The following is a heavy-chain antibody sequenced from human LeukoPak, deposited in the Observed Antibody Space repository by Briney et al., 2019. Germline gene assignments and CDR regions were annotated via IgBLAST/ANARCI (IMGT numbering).Heavy chain of an antibody. V-gene: IGHV1-2*02. D-gene: IGHD3-10*01. Sequence: ASVKVSCKASGYTFTGYYMHWVRQAPGQGLEWMGWINPNSGGTNYAQKFQGRVTMTWDTSISTAYMELSRLRSDDTAVYYCARDIHYYYGSGGLDYWGQGTLVTVSS. CDR3: ARDIHYYYGSGGLDY. J-gene: IGHJ4*02. CDR2: INPNSGGT. CDR1: GYTFTGYY.